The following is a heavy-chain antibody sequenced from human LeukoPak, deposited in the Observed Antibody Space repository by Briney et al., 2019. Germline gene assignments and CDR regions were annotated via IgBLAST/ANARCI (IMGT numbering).Heavy chain of an antibody. V-gene: IGHV4-38-2*02. CDR3: AREKGYMVRGKLGY. CDR2: LYHSGST. D-gene: IGHD3-10*01. Sequence: PSETLSLTCTVSGYSISSGYYWGWIRQPPGKVLEWIGILYHSGSTYYNPSLKSRFTISVDTSKNQFSLKLSSVTVADTAVYYWAREKGYMVRGKLGYWGQGTLVTVSS. J-gene: IGHJ4*02. CDR1: GYSISSGYY.